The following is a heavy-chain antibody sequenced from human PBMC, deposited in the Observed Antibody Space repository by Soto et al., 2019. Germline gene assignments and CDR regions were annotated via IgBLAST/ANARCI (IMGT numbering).Heavy chain of an antibody. CDR1: GGSISSGGYS. CDR3: ARVPDF. J-gene: IGHJ4*02. CDR2: MYHSGST. V-gene: IGHV4-30-2*01. Sequence: QLQLQESGSGLVKPSQTLSLTCAVSGGSISSGGYSWSWIRQPPGKGLEWIGCMYHSGSTYYNPSLQSRVTIPIDRSKNQFSQKLNSVTAAGTALYYCARVPDFWGQGNLVTVSS.